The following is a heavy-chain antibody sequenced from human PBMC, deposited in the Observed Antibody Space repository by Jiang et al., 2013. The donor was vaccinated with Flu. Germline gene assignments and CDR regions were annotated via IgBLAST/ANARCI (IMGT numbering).Heavy chain of an antibody. J-gene: IGHJ4*02. CDR2: IATNTGDP. V-gene: IGHV7-4-1*02. Sequence: SGSELKKPGASVRVSCRASGYTFTTFAMNWVRQAPGQGPEWMGWIATNTGDPMYAQGFTGRFVFSLDTSVSTAYLEISSLKAEDTAVYFCARGGDDYDFDYWGQGTLVTVSS. CDR3: ARGGDDYDFDY. CDR1: GYTFTTFA. D-gene: IGHD5-24*01.